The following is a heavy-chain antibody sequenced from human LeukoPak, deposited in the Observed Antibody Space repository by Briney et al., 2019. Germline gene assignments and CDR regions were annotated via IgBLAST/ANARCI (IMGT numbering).Heavy chain of an antibody. CDR2: ISSTGGST. J-gene: IGHJ4*02. CDR3: AKHDCGDYPTLSHDY. V-gene: IGHV3-23*01. Sequence: GGSLRLSCAASGFTFSNYAMSWVRQAPGKGLEWVSGISSTGGSTYYADSVEGRFTISRDNSKNTLFLQLNSLRAEDTAVYYCAKHDCGDYPTLSHDYWGQGTLVTVSS. CDR1: GFTFSNYA. D-gene: IGHD4-17*01.